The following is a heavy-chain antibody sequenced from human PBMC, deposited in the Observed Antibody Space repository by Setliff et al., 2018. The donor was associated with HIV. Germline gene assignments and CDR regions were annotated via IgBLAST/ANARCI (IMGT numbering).Heavy chain of an antibody. CDR2: INPSGGST. CDR3: ARDGYYNSWSGYGYYYYYMDV. J-gene: IGHJ6*03. D-gene: IGHD3-3*01. Sequence: GASVKVSCKASGYTFTSYYMHWVRQAPGQGLEWMGIINPSGGSTSYAQKFQGRVTMTRDTSTSTVYMELSSLRSDDTAVYHCARDGYYNSWSGYGYYYYYMDVWGKGTTVTVSS. CDR1: GYTFTSYY. V-gene: IGHV1-46*01.